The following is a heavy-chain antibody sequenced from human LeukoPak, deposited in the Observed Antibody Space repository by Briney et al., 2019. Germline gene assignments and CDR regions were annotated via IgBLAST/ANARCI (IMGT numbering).Heavy chain of an antibody. CDR3: ARERYFDY. V-gene: IGHV3-23*01. Sequence: GGSLRLSCAVSGFTFSSYVMSWVRQAPGKGLEWVSAISGSGGSTDYADSVKGHFTISRDNSKNTLYLQMNSLRAEDTAVYYCARERYFDYWGQGTLVTVSS. CDR1: GFTFSSYV. CDR2: ISGSGGST. J-gene: IGHJ4*02.